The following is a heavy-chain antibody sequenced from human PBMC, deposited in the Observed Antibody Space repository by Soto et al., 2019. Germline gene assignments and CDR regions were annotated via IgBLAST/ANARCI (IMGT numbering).Heavy chain of an antibody. J-gene: IGHJ6*02. CDR3: ARGAGSGSYYPGEWYGMDV. Sequence: GGSLRLSCAASGFTFSSYGMHWVRQAPGKGLEWVAVIWYDGSNKYYADSVKGRFTISRDNSKNTLYLQMNSLRAEDTAVYYCARGAGSGSYYPGEWYGMDVWGQGTTVTVSS. V-gene: IGHV3-33*01. CDR1: GFTFSSYG. CDR2: IWYDGSNK. D-gene: IGHD3-10*01.